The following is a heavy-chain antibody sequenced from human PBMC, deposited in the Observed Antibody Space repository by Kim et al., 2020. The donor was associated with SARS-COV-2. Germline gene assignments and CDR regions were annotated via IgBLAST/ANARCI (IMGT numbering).Heavy chain of an antibody. V-gene: IGHV3-11*06. J-gene: IGHJ4*02. CDR3: ARGSNYDFWSGYYRYYFDY. Sequence: RVTISRDNAKNSLYLQMNSLRAEDTAVYYCARGSNYDFWSGYYRYYFDYWGQGTLVTVSS. D-gene: IGHD3-3*01.